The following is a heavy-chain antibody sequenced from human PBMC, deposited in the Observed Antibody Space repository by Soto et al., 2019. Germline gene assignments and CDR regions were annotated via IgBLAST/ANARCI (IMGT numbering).Heavy chain of an antibody. CDR2: VSAYNGER. CDR1: GYTFTNYG. Sequence: QVQLVQSGAEVKKPGASVKVSCKASGYTFTNYGINWVRQAPGQGLEWLGWVSAYNGERRYAQRVQARVIMTTDTSTTTAYMELRILRSDDTAVYYCSRGTSIPASGDYWGQGTRVNVSS. D-gene: IGHD6-6*01. CDR3: SRGTSIPASGDY. J-gene: IGHJ4*01. V-gene: IGHV1-18*01.